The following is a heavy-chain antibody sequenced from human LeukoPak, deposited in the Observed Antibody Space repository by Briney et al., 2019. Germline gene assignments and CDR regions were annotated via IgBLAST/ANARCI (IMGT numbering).Heavy chain of an antibody. CDR1: GFNVNNAW. CDR2: IRSKIDGGAT. CDR3: YTSITDY. D-gene: IGHD2-21*01. Sequence: GGSLRLSCAASGFNVNNAWMSWVRQAPGKGLEWVGRIRSKIDGGATDYAAPVKGRFTITRDDSKNTLYLQINSLKIEDTAMYYCYTSITDYWGQGTLVTVSS. V-gene: IGHV3-15*07. J-gene: IGHJ4*02.